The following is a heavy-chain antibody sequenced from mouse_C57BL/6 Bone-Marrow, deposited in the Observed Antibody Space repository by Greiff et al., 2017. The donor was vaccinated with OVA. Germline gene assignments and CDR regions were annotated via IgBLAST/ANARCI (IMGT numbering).Heavy chain of an antibody. CDR3: TRNSQFAY. Sequence: VQLQQSGAELVRPGASVTLSCKASGYTFTDYEMHWVKQTPVPGLEWIGAIDPETGGTAYNQKFKGKAILTADKSSSTAYMELRSLTSEDSAVYYWTRNSQFAYWGQGTRVTVAA. CDR1: GYTFTDYE. V-gene: IGHV1-15*01. CDR2: IDPETGGT. D-gene: IGHD6-1*01. J-gene: IGHJ3*01.